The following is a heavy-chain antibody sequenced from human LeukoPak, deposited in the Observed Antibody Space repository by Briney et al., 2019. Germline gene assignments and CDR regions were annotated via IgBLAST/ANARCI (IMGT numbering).Heavy chain of an antibody. V-gene: IGHV3-23*01. CDR3: AKDSTGDPLIKRAASDFDY. J-gene: IGHJ4*02. D-gene: IGHD2-15*01. Sequence: PGGSLRPSCAASGFTFSSYAMSWVRQAPGKGLEWVSAISGSGGSTYYADSVKGRFTISRDNSKNTLYLQMNSLRAEDTAVYYCAKDSTGDPLIKRAASDFDYWGQGTLVTVSS. CDR2: ISGSGGST. CDR1: GFTFSSYA.